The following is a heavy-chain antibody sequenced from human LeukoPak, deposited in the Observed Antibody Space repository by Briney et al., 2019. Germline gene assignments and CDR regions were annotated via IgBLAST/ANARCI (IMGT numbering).Heavy chain of an antibody. V-gene: IGHV4-59*01. CDR2: INNSGST. CDR3: VRSDFWSGYPLFYYYYMDV. J-gene: IGHJ6*03. CDR1: GGSISSYY. Sequence: SETLSLTCTVSGGSISSYYWSWIRQPPGKGLDWLGYINNSGSTDCSPSLKSRATISVDTSKNQFSLNLSSLTAADTAVYYCVRSDFWSGYPLFYYYYMDVWGKGTTVTVSS. D-gene: IGHD3-3*01.